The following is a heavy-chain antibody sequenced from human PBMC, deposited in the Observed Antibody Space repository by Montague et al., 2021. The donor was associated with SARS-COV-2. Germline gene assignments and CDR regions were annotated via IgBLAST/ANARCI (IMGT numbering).Heavy chain of an antibody. J-gene: IGHJ4*02. CDR1: GFSLSTSGVG. CDR2: IYWDDDK. CDR3: AHRRPLYYYDSSLSTFDY. V-gene: IGHV2-5*02. D-gene: IGHD3-22*01. Sequence: PALVKPTQTLTLTCTFSGFSLSTSGVGVGWIRQPPGKALEWLALIYWDDDKRYSPSLKSRLTITKDTSKNQVVLTMTNMDPVDTATYYCAHRRPLYYYDSSLSTFDYWGQGTLVTGSS.